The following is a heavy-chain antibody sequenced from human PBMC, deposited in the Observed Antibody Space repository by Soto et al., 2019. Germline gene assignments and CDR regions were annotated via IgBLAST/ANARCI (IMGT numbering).Heavy chain of an antibody. CDR3: AMLGGWSGGSSGMDV. D-gene: IGHD6-19*01. CDR2: IRRKANSYTT. V-gene: IGHV3-72*01. J-gene: IGHJ6*02. Sequence: EVQLVESGGGLVQPGGSLRLSCAASGLIFSDYHMDWVRQAPGKGLEWVGRIRRKANSYTTEYAASVKGRSTISRDASNNSLYLQMNSLKSEDTAVYYCAMLGGWSGGSSGMDVWGQGTTVTVSS. CDR1: GLIFSDYH.